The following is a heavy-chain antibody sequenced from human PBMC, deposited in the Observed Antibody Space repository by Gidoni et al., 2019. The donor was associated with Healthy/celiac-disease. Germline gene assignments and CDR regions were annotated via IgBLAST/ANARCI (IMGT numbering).Heavy chain of an antibody. CDR2: ISGSGGST. V-gene: IGHV3-23*01. CDR1: GFTFSSYA. J-gene: IGHJ6*03. Sequence: EVQLLESGGGLVQPGGSLRLSCAASGFTFSSYAMSWVRQAPGKGLEWVSAISGSGGSTYYADSVKGRFTISRDNSKNTLYLQMNSLRAEDTAVYYCAKVPYCSGGSCYPYYYYYYMDVWGKGTTVTVSS. CDR3: AKVPYCSGGSCYPYYYYYYMDV. D-gene: IGHD2-15*01.